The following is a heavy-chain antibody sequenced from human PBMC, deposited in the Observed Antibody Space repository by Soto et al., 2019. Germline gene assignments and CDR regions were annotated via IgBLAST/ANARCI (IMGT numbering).Heavy chain of an antibody. D-gene: IGHD2-2*01. CDR2: IYYSGST. V-gene: IGHV4-31*03. Sequence: QVQLQESGPGLVKPSQTLSLTCTVSGGSISSGGYYWSWIRQHPGKGLEWIGYIYYSGSTYYNPSLKSRVTISVDTSKNQFSLKLSSVTAADTAVYYCASRAYCSSTSCYGDWYFDLWGRGTLVTVSS. J-gene: IGHJ2*01. CDR1: GGSISSGGYY. CDR3: ASRAYCSSTSCYGDWYFDL.